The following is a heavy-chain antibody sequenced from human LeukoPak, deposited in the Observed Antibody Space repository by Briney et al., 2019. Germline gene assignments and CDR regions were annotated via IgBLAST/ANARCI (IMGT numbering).Heavy chain of an antibody. D-gene: IGHD3-22*01. J-gene: IGHJ4*02. CDR2: TRSDGSNK. V-gene: IGHV3-30*02. CDR3: AGGHTSGYYPIDY. CDR1: GFTLSTYG. Sequence: GGSLRLSCAASGFTLSTYGMHWVRQAPGKGLEWVAFTRSDGSNKYYADSVKGRFTISRDNSKNTLYLQMNSLRVEDTAVYYCAGGHTSGYYPIDYWGQGTLVTVSS.